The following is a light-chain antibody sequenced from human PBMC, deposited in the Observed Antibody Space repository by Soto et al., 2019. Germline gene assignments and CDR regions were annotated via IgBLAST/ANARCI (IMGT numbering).Light chain of an antibody. Sequence: QSALTQPASVSGSPGQSITISCTGTSSDVCGCNYFAWYQHHPGRSPKLIIVDVSNRPSGVSNRFAGSKSGNTASLTISGLQDEDEAVYYCCSYTRTSXHYFLGRGTKVXV. CDR3: CSYTRTSXHYF. J-gene: IGLJ1*01. CDR2: DVS. V-gene: IGLV2-14*03. CDR1: SSDVCGCNY.